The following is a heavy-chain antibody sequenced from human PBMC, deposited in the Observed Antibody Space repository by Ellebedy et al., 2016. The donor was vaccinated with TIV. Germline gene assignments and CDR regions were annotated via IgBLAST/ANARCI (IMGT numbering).Heavy chain of an antibody. V-gene: IGHV1-18*01. D-gene: IGHD2-2*01. Sequence: AASVKVSCKASGGTFSSYSISWVRQAPGQGLEWMGWISTYNGDTNYAQTLQGRVAMTTDTSTNTAYMELRSLRSDDTAVYYCARSRVVAVPTIFDYWGQGTMVTVYS. CDR1: GGTFSSYS. CDR3: ARSRVVAVPTIFDY. J-gene: IGHJ4*02. CDR2: ISTYNGDT.